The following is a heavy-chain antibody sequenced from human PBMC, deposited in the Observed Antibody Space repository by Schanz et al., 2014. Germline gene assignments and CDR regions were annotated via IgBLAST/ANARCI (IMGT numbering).Heavy chain of an antibody. CDR1: GFSFDDYT. CDR3: AKDSRGSSFDMDV. V-gene: IGHV3-43*01. Sequence: DVQLVESGGGFVQPGGSLRLSCAASGFSFDDYTMHWVRQAPGKGLEWVSLIDRDGGHTYYADSVKGRFTISRDNSKNSLYLQMNSLRTEDTALYYCAKDSRGSSFDMDVWGQGTTVTVSS. J-gene: IGHJ6*02. D-gene: IGHD1-26*01. CDR2: IDRDGGHT.